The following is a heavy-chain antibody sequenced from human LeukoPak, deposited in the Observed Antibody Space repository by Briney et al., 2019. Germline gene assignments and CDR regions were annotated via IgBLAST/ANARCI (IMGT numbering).Heavy chain of an antibody. Sequence: GSPRLSCTASGFPFRSYWMHWVRQAPGKGLVWVSGINSDERIKKNADSVKGRVTISRDNAKNTLYLQMNSLRADDTAVYYCARDDGDGYLHYFDYWGQGTMVTASS. J-gene: IGHJ4*02. CDR3: ARDDGDGYLHYFDY. V-gene: IGHV3-74*01. D-gene: IGHD5-24*01. CDR1: GFPFRSYW. CDR2: INSDERIK.